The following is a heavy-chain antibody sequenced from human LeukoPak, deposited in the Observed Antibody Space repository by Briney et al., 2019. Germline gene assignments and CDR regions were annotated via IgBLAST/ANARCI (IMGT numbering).Heavy chain of an antibody. CDR1: GFTFSSYA. CDR2: ISGSGGST. D-gene: IGHD3-22*01. CDR3: AKDPTEFYDSSGYYSIYDNYFDY. V-gene: IGHV3-23*01. J-gene: IGHJ4*02. Sequence: GSLRLSCAASGFTFSSYAMSWVRQAPGKGLEWVSAISGSGGSTYYADSVKGRFTISRDNSKNTLCLQMNSLRAEDTAVYYCAKDPTEFYDSSGYYSIYDNYFDYWGQGTLSPSPQ.